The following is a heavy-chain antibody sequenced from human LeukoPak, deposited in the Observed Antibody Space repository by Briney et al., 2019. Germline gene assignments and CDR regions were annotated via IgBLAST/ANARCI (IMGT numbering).Heavy chain of an antibody. Sequence: GASVKVSCKASGYTFTSCYMHWVRQAPGQGLEWMGIINPSGGSTSYAQKFQGRVTMTRDTSTSTVYMELSSLRSEDTAVYYRARDRGIAVAGTDYYYGMDVWGKGTTVTVSS. V-gene: IGHV1-46*01. D-gene: IGHD6-19*01. J-gene: IGHJ6*04. CDR2: INPSGGST. CDR3: ARDRGIAVAGTDYYYGMDV. CDR1: GYTFTSCY.